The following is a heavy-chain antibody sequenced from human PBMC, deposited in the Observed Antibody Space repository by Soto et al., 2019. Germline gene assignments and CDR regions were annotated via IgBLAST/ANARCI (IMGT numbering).Heavy chain of an antibody. D-gene: IGHD6-13*01. CDR3: ARTAAAGKYYYGMDV. CDR2: IYPGDSDT. V-gene: IGHV5-51*01. CDR1: GYSFTSYW. J-gene: IGHJ6*02. Sequence: GESLKISCKGSGYSFTSYWIGWVRQIPGKGLESMGIIYPGDSDTRYSPSFQGQVTISADKSISTAYLQWSSLKASDTAMYYYARTAAAGKYYYGMDVWGQGTTVTVSS.